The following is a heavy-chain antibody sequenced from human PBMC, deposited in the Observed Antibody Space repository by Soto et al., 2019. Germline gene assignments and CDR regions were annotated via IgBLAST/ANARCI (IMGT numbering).Heavy chain of an antibody. CDR1: GFTFSSYS. CDR2: ISSSSSYI. D-gene: IGHD3-22*01. Sequence: EVQLVESGGGLVKPGGSLRLSCAASGFTFSSYSMNWVRQAPGKGLEWVSSISSSSSYIYYADSVKGRFTISRDNAKNSLYMEMNSLRAEETAVYYCAREGGGDYYDSSGYTYDYWGQGTLVTVSS. CDR3: AREGGGDYYDSSGYTYDY. V-gene: IGHV3-21*01. J-gene: IGHJ4*02.